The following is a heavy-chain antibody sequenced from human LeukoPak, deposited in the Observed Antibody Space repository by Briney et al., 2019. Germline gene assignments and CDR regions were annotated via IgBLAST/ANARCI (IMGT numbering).Heavy chain of an antibody. D-gene: IGHD5-18*01. V-gene: IGHV3-30-3*01. CDR3: ARDRLYGYENWYFDL. CDR1: GFTFSSYA. CDR2: ISYDGSNK. Sequence: PGGSLRLSCAASGFTFSSYAMHWVRQAPGKGLEWVAVISYDGSNKYYADSVKGRFTISRDNSKNTLYLQMNSLRAEDTAVYYCARDRLYGYENWYFDLWGRGTLVTVSS. J-gene: IGHJ2*01.